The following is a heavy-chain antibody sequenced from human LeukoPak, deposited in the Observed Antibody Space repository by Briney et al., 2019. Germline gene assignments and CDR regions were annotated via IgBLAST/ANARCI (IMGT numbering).Heavy chain of an antibody. CDR3: ARDLSTMVRGVIGLGY. V-gene: IGHV1-2*06. Sequence: GASVKVSCKASGYTFTGYYMHWLRQAPGQRLEWMGRINPNSGGTNYAQKFQGRVTMTRDTSISTAYMELSRLRSDDTAVYYCARDLSTMVRGVIGLGYWGQGTLVTVSS. CDR1: GYTFTGYY. CDR2: INPNSGGT. D-gene: IGHD3-10*01. J-gene: IGHJ4*02.